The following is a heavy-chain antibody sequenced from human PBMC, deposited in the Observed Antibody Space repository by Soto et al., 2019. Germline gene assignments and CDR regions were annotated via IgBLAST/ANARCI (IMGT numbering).Heavy chain of an antibody. CDR3: ARGPYGDYSFYYYGMDV. Sequence: ASVKVSCKASGYTFTDYYMHWVRQAPGQGLEWMGWINPNSGGTNYAQKFQGWVTMTRDTSISTAYMELSRLRSDDTAVYYCARGPYGDYSFYYYGMDVWGQGTTVTVSS. D-gene: IGHD4-17*01. CDR2: INPNSGGT. CDR1: GYTFTDYY. V-gene: IGHV1-2*04. J-gene: IGHJ6*02.